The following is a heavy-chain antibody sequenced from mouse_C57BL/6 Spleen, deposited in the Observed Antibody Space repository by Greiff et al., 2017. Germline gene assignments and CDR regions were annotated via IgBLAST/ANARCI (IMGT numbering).Heavy chain of an antibody. D-gene: IGHD3-1*01. Sequence: QVQLQQPGAELVKPGASVKVSCKASGYTFTSYWMHWVKQRPGQGLEWIGRIHPSDSDTNYNQKFKGKATLTVDQSSSTAYMQLSSLTSEDSAVXYCSRMYSAWFAYWGQGTLVTVSA. J-gene: IGHJ3*01. V-gene: IGHV1-74*01. CDR3: SRMYSAWFAY. CDR1: GYTFTSYW. CDR2: IHPSDSDT.